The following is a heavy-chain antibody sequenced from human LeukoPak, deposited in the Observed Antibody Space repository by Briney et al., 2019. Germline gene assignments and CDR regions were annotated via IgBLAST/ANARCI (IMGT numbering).Heavy chain of an antibody. CDR2: VSGSGDDT. Sequence: GGSLRLSCAASGFSFFSYVMSWVRQTLGGGLECVSRVSGSGDDTYYADSVKGRLTVSRDNSKNTLSLQMDNMRAEDAALYYCAKLSGTYGTTSRVFEDWGQGTLVSVSS. V-gene: IGHV3-23*01. CDR3: AKLSGTYGTTSRVFED. J-gene: IGHJ4*02. D-gene: IGHD1-1*01. CDR1: GFSFFSYV.